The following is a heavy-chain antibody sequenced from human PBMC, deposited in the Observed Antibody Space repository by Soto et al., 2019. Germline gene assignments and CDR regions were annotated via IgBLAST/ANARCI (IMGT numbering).Heavy chain of an antibody. CDR2: INNDGSDT. CDR1: GFTFRYYW. CDR3: GSLFEF. V-gene: IGHV3-74*01. Sequence: EVHLVESGGGLVQPGGSLRLSCAASGFTFRYYWLHWVRQVPGRGPVWGSGINNDGSDTFYADFVEGRFTVSRDNAKNTVYLQMDSLRVEDTAVYYCGSLFEFWGQGTLVTVPS. J-gene: IGHJ4*02.